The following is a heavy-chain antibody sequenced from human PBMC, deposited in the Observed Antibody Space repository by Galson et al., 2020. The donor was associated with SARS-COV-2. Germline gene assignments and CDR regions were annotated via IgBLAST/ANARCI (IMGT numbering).Heavy chain of an antibody. CDR1: GFIFSDYD. CDR3: VRDLHGGAFDD. V-gene: IGHV3-48*01. Sequence: GGSLRLSCAASGFIFSDYDMNWVRQAPGKGLEWVPLITKSSSTIYYADSVRGRFTISRDNAKSTLYLQMNGLRAEDTAVYYCVRDLHGGAFDDWGQGSLVTVSS. CDR2: ITKSSSTI. J-gene: IGHJ4*02. D-gene: IGHD2-15*01.